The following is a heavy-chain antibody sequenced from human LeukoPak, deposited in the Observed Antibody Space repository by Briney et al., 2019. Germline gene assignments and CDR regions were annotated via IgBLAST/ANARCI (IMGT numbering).Heavy chain of an antibody. V-gene: IGHV1-2*02. CDR1: GYTFTGYY. J-gene: IGHJ5*02. CDR3: ARIEADYDILTGGPYNWFDP. Sequence: EASVKVSCKASGYTFTGYYMHWVRQAPGQGLEWMGWINPNSGGTNYAQKFQGRVTMTRDTSISTAYMELSRLRSDDTAVYYCARIEADYDILTGGPYNWFDPWGQGTLVTVSS. CDR2: INPNSGGT. D-gene: IGHD3-9*01.